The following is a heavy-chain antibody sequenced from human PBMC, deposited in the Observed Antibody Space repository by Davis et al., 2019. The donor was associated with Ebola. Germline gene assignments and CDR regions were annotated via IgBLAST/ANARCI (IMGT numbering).Heavy chain of an antibody. D-gene: IGHD6-6*01. CDR1: GGSISSSSYY. Sequence: PSETLSLTCTVSGGSISSSSYYWGWIRQPPGKGLEWIGSIYYSGSTYYNPSLKSRVTISVDTSKNQFSLKLSSVTAADTAVYYCARHDTARRGDAFDIWGQGTMVTVSS. J-gene: IGHJ3*02. CDR3: ARHDTARRGDAFDI. CDR2: IYYSGST. V-gene: IGHV4-39*01.